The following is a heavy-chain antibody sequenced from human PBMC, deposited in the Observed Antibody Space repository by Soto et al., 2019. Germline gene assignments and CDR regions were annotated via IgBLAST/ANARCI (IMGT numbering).Heavy chain of an antibody. D-gene: IGHD5-18*01. J-gene: IGHJ4*02. CDR1: GFTFTSFA. V-gene: IGHV3-23*01. CDR2: IGSSGGHT. CDR3: ASRGLYSYGFFDY. Sequence: PGGSLRLSCAASGFTFTSFAMSWVRQAPGKGLEWVSTIGSSGGHTYYLDSVKGRFTISRDNTKNTLYLQMNSLTVDDTAVYYCASRGLYSYGFFDYWGRGTLVTVS.